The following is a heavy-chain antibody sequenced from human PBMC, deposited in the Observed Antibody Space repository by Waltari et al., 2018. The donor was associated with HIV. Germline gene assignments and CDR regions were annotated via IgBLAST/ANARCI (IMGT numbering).Heavy chain of an antibody. CDR3: AKDRGVDAGFDH. Sequence: EVQLVESGGVVVQPGGSLRLSCAAAGFSFDDFIMHWARQVPGKGLECVSLINWDGSKIYYADSVKGRFTISRDNSKNSLYLQMNSLRTEDTGLYHCAKDRGVDAGFDHWGQGTLVTVSS. D-gene: IGHD5-12*01. J-gene: IGHJ4*02. CDR1: GFSFDDFI. V-gene: IGHV3-43*01. CDR2: INWDGSKI.